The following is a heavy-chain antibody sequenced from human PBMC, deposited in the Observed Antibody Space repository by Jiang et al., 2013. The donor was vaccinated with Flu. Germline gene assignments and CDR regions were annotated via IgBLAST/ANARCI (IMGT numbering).Heavy chain of an antibody. D-gene: IGHD4-17*01. CDR1: GDSINSNNYY. V-gene: IGHV4-39*07. CDR3: ARNVMTTVTLIFSTT. CDR2: IYFSGTT. Sequence: GPGLVKPSETLSLTCSVFGDSINSNNYYWGWIRQAPGQGLEWVGSIYFSGTTYQNPSLKSRVTMSLDTSKNQFSLKLRSVTAADTAVYFCARNVMTTVTLIFSTTWGQGTLITVSS. J-gene: IGHJ4*02.